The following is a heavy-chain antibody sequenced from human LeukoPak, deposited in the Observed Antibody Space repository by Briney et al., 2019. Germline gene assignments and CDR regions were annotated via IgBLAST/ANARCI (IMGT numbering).Heavy chain of an antibody. J-gene: IGHJ4*02. V-gene: IGHV4-4*07. D-gene: IGHD2-2*02. Sequence: SETLSLTCTVSGDSISSYYWSWIRQPAGKRLEWIGRIYTSGSTNYNPSLKSRVTMSVDTPKNQFSLKLSSVTAADTAVYYCASGGLYGDYTDYWGQGTLVTVSS. CDR3: ASGGLYGDYTDY. CDR2: IYTSGST. CDR1: GDSISSYY.